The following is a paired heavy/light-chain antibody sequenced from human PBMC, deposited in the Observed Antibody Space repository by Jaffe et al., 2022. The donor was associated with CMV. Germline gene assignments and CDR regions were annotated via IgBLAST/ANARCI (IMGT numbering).Light chain of an antibody. CDR3: GTWDSSLNGGV. J-gene: IGLJ2*01. V-gene: IGLV1-51*01. Sequence: QSMLTQPPSVSAAPGQKVTISCSGSSSNIGKNYVSWYQQLPGRAPKFLIFDNSRRPSGIPDRFSGSKSGTSATLAITGLQTGDEADYYCGTWDSSLNGGVFGGGTKLTVL. CDR1: SSNIGKNY. CDR2: DNS.
Heavy chain of an antibody. CDR2: IYINGNT. CDR1: GGSIDNYY. D-gene: IGHD6-19*01. CDR3: SRGWITWFDP. V-gene: IGHV4-4*07. Sequence: QVQLQESGPGLVKPSETLSLTCIVSGGSIDNYYWSWIRQPAGKGLEWIGRIYINGNTDYNPSLKSRVTMSIDMSKNQFSLKLSSVTAADTAVYFCSRGWITWFDPWGQGTLVTVSS. J-gene: IGHJ5*02.